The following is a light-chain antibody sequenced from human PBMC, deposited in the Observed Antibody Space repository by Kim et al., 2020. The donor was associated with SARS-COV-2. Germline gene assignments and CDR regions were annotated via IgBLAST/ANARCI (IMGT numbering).Light chain of an antibody. CDR1: RLGDKY. CDR3: QAWDSSTKV. Sequence: SVSPGQTASITCSGDRLGDKYACWYQQKPGQSPVLVMYQDSKRPSGIPERFSGSNSGNTATLTISGTQAMDEADYYCQAWDSSTKVFGAGTKVTVL. V-gene: IGLV3-1*01. CDR2: QDS. J-gene: IGLJ1*01.